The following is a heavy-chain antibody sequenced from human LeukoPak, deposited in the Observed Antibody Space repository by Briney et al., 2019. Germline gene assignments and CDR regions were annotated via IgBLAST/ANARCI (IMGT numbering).Heavy chain of an antibody. CDR2: ISYDGSNK. CDR3: AKQDEVQLWLRAYYYGMDV. V-gene: IGHV3-30*18. J-gene: IGHJ6*02. Sequence: GRSLRLSCAASGFTFSSYGMHWVRQAPGKGLEWVAVISYDGSNKYNADSVKGRFTISRDNSKNTLYLQMNSLRAEDTAVYYCAKQDEVQLWLRAYYYGMDVWGQGTTVTVSS. D-gene: IGHD5-18*01. CDR1: GFTFSSYG.